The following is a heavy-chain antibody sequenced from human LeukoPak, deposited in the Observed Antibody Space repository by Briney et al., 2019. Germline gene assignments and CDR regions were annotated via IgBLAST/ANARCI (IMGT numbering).Heavy chain of an antibody. CDR2: INPNSGGT. Sequence: ASVKVSCKASGYTFTGYYIHWVRQAPGQGLEWMGWINPNSGGTNYVQKFQGWVTMTRDTSISTAYMELSRVSSDDTAVYYCARGSGPNAGPFYYYYGMDVWGQGTTVTVSS. D-gene: IGHD3-10*01. V-gene: IGHV1-2*04. CDR1: GYTFTGYY. CDR3: ARGSGPNAGPFYYYYGMDV. J-gene: IGHJ6*02.